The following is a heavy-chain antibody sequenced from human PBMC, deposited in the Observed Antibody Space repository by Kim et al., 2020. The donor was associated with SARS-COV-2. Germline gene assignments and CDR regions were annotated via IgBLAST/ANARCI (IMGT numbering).Heavy chain of an antibody. CDR1: GYTFTGYY. Sequence: ASVKVSCKASGYTFTGYYMHWVRQAPGQGLEWMGWINPNSGGTNYAQKFQGRVTMTRDTSISTAYMELSRLRSDDTAVYYCARDDAGSYYNRGIDYWGQGTLVTVSS. CDR3: ARDDAGSYYNRGIDY. V-gene: IGHV1-2*02. D-gene: IGHD3-10*01. J-gene: IGHJ4*02. CDR2: INPNSGGT.